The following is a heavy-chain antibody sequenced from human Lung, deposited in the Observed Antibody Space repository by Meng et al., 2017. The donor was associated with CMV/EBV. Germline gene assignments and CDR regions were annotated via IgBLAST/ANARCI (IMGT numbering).Heavy chain of an antibody. J-gene: IGHJ4*02. V-gene: IGHV3-48*03. CDR1: AFTFSSYE. D-gene: IGHD3-10*01. CDR2: ITSFGSTI. Sequence: GESLKISCAASAFTFSSYEMNWVRQAPGKGLEWVSYITSFGSTIHYADSVKGRFTISRDNAKNLLFLQMNSLRAEDTGVYYCAREDYGSGILSDWGQGTLVTVSS. CDR3: AREDYGSGILSD.